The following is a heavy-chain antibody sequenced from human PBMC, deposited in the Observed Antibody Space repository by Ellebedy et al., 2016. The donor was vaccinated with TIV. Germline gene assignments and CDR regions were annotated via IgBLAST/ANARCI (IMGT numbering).Heavy chain of an antibody. CDR2: MSSSGRTI. Sequence: GESLKISCAASGFTFNDYYMSWVRQAPGRGLEWLSYMSSSGRTIYYADSVKGRFTISRDNAKNSLYLQMNSLRAEDTAVSYCARDGVVVTATNYHGMGVWGQGTTVTVSS. CDR3: ARDGVVVTATNYHGMGV. D-gene: IGHD2-21*02. CDR1: GFTFNDYY. J-gene: IGHJ6*02. V-gene: IGHV3-11*01.